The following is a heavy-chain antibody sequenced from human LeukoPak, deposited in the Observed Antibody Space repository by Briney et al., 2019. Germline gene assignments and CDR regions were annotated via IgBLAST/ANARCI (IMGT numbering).Heavy chain of an antibody. J-gene: IGHJ4*02. CDR2: IFHSGST. CDR1: GASIIGPKW. Sequence: SGTLSLTCTVSGASIIGPKWWNWVRLSPGKGMEWIGEIFHSGSTHYNPSLKSRVTISVDTSKNQFSLILTSVTDADTAVYYCATSSGWYRYDSWGQGTLVTVSS. V-gene: IGHV4-4*02. CDR3: ATSSGWYRYDS. D-gene: IGHD6-19*01.